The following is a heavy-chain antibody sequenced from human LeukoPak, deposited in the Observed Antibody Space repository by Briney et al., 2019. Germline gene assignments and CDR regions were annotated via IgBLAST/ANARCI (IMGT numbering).Heavy chain of an antibody. Sequence: PSQTLSLTCTVSGASLSSGHYYWTWIRQHSGQGLEWIGSVYHNANAYHNPSLKGRVAVSIDTSKSQFFLRLTSVTAADTAVYYCARATYKVSVLDRYYDFWGQGALVIVSS. CDR2: VYHNANA. V-gene: IGHV4-31*03. D-gene: IGHD2-15*01. CDR3: ARATYKVSVLDRYYDF. CDR1: GASLSSGHYY. J-gene: IGHJ4*02.